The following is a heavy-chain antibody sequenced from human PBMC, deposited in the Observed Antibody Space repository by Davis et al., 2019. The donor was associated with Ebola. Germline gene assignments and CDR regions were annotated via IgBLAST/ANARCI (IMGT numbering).Heavy chain of an antibody. J-gene: IGHJ4*02. CDR3: AKAEYYYDSSGYARV. D-gene: IGHD3-22*01. CDR2: INTDGMST. CDR1: GFTFSSYW. Sequence: HTGGSLRLSCAASGFTFSSYWMHWVRQAPGKGLVWVSRINTDGMSTTYADSVKGRFTISRDNSKNTLYLQMNSLRAEDTAVYHCAKAEYYYDSSGYARVWGQGTLVTVSS. V-gene: IGHV3-74*01.